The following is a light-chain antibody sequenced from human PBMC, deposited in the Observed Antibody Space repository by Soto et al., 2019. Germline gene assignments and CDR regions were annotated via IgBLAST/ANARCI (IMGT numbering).Light chain of an antibody. CDR3: SSYTTSSTSV. J-gene: IGLJ1*01. Sequence: QSALTQPASVSGSPGQSITISSTGTSSDVGGYNFVSWYQQYPGKAPKLMIFEISNRPSEVSNRFSGSKSGNTASLTISGLQADDEADYYCSSYTTSSTSVFGTGTKLTVL. V-gene: IGLV2-14*01. CDR2: EIS. CDR1: SSDVGGYNF.